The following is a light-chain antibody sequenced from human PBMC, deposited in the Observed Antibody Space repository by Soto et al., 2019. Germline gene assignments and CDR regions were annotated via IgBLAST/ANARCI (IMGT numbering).Light chain of an antibody. CDR2: GNS. Sequence: QSVLTQPPSVSGAPGQRVTISCTGSSSNIGAGYDVHWYQQLPGTAPKLLLYGNSNRPSGVPDRFSGSKSGTSASLAITGLQAEDEADYYCQSYDSRLSGPVVFGGGTKVTVL. J-gene: IGLJ2*01. V-gene: IGLV1-40*01. CDR1: SSNIGAGYD. CDR3: QSYDSRLSGPVV.